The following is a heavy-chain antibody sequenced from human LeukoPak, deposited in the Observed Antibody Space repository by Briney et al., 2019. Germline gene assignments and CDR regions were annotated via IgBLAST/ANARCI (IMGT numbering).Heavy chain of an antibody. D-gene: IGHD2-15*01. V-gene: IGHV1-2*02. J-gene: IGHJ1*01. CDR3: ARGGYCSGGSCYGDFQH. Sequence: GASVKVSCKASGYTFTGYYMHWVRQAPGQGLEWMGWINPNSGGTNYAQKFQGRVTMTRDTSISTAYMELSRLRSDDTAVYYCARGGYCSGGSCYGDFQHWGQGTLVTVSS. CDR1: GYTFTGYY. CDR2: INPNSGGT.